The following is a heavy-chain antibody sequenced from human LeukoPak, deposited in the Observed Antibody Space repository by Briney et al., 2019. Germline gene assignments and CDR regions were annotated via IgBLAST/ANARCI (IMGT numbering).Heavy chain of an antibody. J-gene: IGHJ1*01. V-gene: IGHV3-66*01. CDR2: IYSAGST. Sequence: GGSLRLSCAASGFTVSSNYMSWVRQAPGKGLEWVSVIYSAGSTYYADSVKGRFTISRDNSKNTLYLQMNSLRAEDTAVYYCARDGDFRLLQYWGRGTLVTVSS. CDR3: ARDGDFRLLQY. D-gene: IGHD7-27*01. CDR1: GFTVSSNY.